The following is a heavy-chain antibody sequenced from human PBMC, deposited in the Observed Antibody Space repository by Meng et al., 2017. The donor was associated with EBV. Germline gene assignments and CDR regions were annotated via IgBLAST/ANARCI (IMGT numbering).Heavy chain of an antibody. V-gene: IGHV3-53*01. D-gene: IGHD5-12*01. CDR3: AKHRLGPLDY. CDR1: GFTVSSNY. CDR2: IYSGGST. J-gene: IGHJ4*02. Sequence: VQVVESGGGFIQPGGSLCLSFAASGFTVSSNYMSWVRQAPGKGLEWVSVIYSGGSTYYADSVKGRFTISRDNSKNTLYLQMNSLRAEDTAVYYCAKHRLGPLDYWGQGTLVTVSS.